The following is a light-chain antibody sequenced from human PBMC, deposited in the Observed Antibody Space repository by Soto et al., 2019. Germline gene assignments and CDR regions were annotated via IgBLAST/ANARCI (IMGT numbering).Light chain of an antibody. J-gene: IGKJ5*01. Sequence: EIVLTQSPATLSLSPGERATLSCRTSQSVSIYLAWYQQKPGQAPRLVIHDTSNRATGIPARFSGSGSGTDFTLTISSIEPEDFAVYYCQQRLSCSPSTFGQGTRLEIK. CDR2: DTS. CDR3: QQRLSCSPST. V-gene: IGKV3-11*01. CDR1: QSVSIY.